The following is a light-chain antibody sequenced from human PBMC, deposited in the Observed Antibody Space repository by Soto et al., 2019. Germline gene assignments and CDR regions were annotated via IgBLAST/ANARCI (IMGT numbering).Light chain of an antibody. J-gene: IGLJ1*01. Sequence: QSALTQPASVSGSPGQSITISCTGTSSDIGAYKYVSWYQQHPGRAPKLIIFEVNKRPSGVPDRFSGSKSGNTASLTVSGLQAEDEAVYYCASYAGSSRYVFGTGTKLTVL. CDR2: EVN. CDR1: SSDIGAYKY. V-gene: IGLV2-8*01. CDR3: ASYAGSSRYV.